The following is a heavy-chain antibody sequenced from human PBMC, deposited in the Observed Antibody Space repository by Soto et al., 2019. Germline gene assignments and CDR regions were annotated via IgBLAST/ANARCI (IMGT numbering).Heavy chain of an antibody. CDR3: ARHGFWSGYYDP. D-gene: IGHD3-3*01. J-gene: IGHJ5*02. Sequence: SVTMCLTWTVAGGSSIGYYWRWIRQPPGKGLEWIGYIYYSGSTNYNPSLKSRVTISVDTSKNQFSLKLSSVTAADTAVYYCARHGFWSGYYDPWGQGTLVTVSS. CDR2: IYYSGST. V-gene: IGHV4-59*08. CDR1: GGSSIGYY.